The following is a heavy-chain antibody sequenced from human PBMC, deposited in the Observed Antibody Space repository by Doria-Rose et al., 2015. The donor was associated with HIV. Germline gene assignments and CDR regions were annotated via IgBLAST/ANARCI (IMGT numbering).Heavy chain of an antibody. CDR2: IFSDDER. CDR3: ARIKSSRWYRKYYFDF. D-gene: IGHD6-13*01. J-gene: IGHJ4*02. Sequence: QITLKESGPVLVKPTETLTLTCTVSGVSLSSPGMGVSWIRQPPGKALEWLANIFSDDERSYKTSLKSRLTISRGTSKSQVVLTMTDMDPVDTATYYCARIKSSRWYRKYYFDFWGQGTLAIVSA. V-gene: IGHV2-26*01. CDR1: GVSLSSPGMG.